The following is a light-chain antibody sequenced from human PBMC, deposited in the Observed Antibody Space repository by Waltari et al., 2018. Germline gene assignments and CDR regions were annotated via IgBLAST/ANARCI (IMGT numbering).Light chain of an antibody. CDR3: QQYNNWPRT. CDR1: QSVSSN. J-gene: IGKJ1*01. V-gene: IGKV3-15*01. CDR2: GAS. Sequence: EIVMTQSPPTLSVSPGERATLPCRASQSVSSNLAWYQQKPGQAPRLLIYGASTRATGIPARFSGSGSGTEFTLTISSMQSEDFAVYYCQQYNNWPRTFGQGTKVEIK.